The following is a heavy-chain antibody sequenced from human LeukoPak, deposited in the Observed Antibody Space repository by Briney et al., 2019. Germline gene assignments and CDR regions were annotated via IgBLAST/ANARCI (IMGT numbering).Heavy chain of an antibody. CDR2: INPNGGTT. CDR3: ARGGFGLGVGATRGLNWFDP. V-gene: IGHV1-46*01. D-gene: IGHD1-26*01. J-gene: IGHJ5*02. CDR1: GYSFTSHY. Sequence: ASVKVSCKSSGYSFTSHYIHWMRQAPGQGLEWMGRINPNGGTTTSAQKFQGRVTITRDTSTSTVYMELRSLRSEDTAVYYCARGGFGLGVGATRGLNWFDPWGQGTLVTASS.